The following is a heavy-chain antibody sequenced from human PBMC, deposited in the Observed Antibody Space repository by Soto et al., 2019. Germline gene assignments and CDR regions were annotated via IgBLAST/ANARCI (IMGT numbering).Heavy chain of an antibody. Sequence: GGSLRLSCSASGFTFINYAIHFVRQAPFKGLEYVSAITSNGGSTYYADSVKGRFTISRDNSKNTLYLQMSSLRVEDTAVYYCVKVSRWCSSTSCYNWFDPWGQGTLVTVS. V-gene: IGHV3-64D*06. CDR1: GFTFINYA. J-gene: IGHJ5*02. CDR3: VKVSRWCSSTSCYNWFDP. CDR2: ITSNGGST. D-gene: IGHD2-2*01.